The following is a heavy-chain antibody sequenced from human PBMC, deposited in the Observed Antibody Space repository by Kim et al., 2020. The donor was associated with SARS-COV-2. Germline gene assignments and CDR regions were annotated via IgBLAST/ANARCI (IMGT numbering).Heavy chain of an antibody. V-gene: IGHV3-23*01. CDR2: IRGNAAVT. CDR1: GFTFSNYA. J-gene: IGHJ5*02. Sequence: GGSLRLSCAASGFTFSNYAMSWVRQAPGKGLEWVSGIRGNAAVTYYADSVKGRFTISRDSSKNTLYLEMNSLRAEDTAVYYCARAPFNPTAGLGTYPPGWFDPWGQGTLVTVSS. CDR3: ARAPFNPTAGLGTYPPGWFDP. D-gene: IGHD3-10*01.